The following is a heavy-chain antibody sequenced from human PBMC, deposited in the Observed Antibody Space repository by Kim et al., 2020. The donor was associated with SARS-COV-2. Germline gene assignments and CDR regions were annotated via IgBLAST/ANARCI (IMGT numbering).Heavy chain of an antibody. D-gene: IGHD3-16*01. Sequence: SETLSLTCTVSGTSIRGYYWSWIRQSPEKGLEWIGYIRDTGITYYNPSLDNRVTVSLDKSKKHFSLRLNSVTAADTAVYYCAQPYTSISNSPHLNWSPGALVTVSS. CDR2: IRDTGIT. J-gene: IGHJ4*02. CDR3: AQPYTSISNSPHLN. CDR1: GTSIRGYY. V-gene: IGHV4-4*08.